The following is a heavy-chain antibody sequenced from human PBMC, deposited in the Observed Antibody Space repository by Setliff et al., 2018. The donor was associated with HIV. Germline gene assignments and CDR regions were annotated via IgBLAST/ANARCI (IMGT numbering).Heavy chain of an antibody. D-gene: IGHD1-26*01. Sequence: SSETLSPTCTVSGGSISSGSYYWSWIRQPAGKGLEWIGHIYTSGSTNYNPSLKSRVTISVDTSKNQFSLKLSSVTAADTAVYYCARDVGRGGDYYMDVWGKGTTVTVSS. J-gene: IGHJ6*03. CDR2: IYTSGST. CDR1: GGSISSGSYY. V-gene: IGHV4-61*09. CDR3: ARDVGRGGDYYMDV.